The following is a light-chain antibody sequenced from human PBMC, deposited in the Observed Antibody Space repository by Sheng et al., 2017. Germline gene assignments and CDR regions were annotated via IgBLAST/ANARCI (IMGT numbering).Light chain of an antibody. J-gene: IGKJ2*03. CDR1: QWINNY. CDR3: QQFGSSPRYS. Sequence: EIVLTQSPATLSLSPGERATLSCRASQWINNYLAWYQQKPGQPPRLLFYDASSRATGIPDRFRGNGSGTDFSLTISRLEPEDFAVYCCQQFGSSPRYSFGQGTKLEIK. V-gene: IGKV3-20*01. CDR2: DAS.